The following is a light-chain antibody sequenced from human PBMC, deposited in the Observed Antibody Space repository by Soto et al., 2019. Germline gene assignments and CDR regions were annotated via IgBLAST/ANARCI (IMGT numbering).Light chain of an antibody. V-gene: IGLV2-8*01. J-gene: IGLJ3*02. CDR3: NSFAGGSRWV. CDR2: EVE. Sequence: QSALTQPPSASGSPGQSVTISCTGTGSDVGAYNLVSWYQQHPGKAPKAIIYEVEKRPSGVPDRFSGSKSGNTASLTVSGLRADDEADYYCNSFAGGSRWVFGGGTKVTVL. CDR1: GSDVGAYNL.